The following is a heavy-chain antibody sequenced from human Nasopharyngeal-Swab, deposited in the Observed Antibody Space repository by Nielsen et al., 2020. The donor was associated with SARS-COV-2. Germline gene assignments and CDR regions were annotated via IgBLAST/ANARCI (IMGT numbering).Heavy chain of an antibody. CDR2: LYGDDGK. CDR3: AHKKNWNFDY. Sequence: WIRQPPGKALEWLTLLYGDDGKTYSPSLQSRLTITKDTSKNQVVLTMTNMDLVDTATYYCAHKKNWNFDYWGQGIPVTVSS. V-gene: IGHV2-5*02. D-gene: IGHD1-1*01. J-gene: IGHJ4*02.